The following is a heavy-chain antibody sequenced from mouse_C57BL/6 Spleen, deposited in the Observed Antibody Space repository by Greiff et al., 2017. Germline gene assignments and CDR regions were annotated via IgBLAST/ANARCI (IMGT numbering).Heavy chain of an antibody. CDR3: AKWEIDYYAMDY. CDR2: LNPNYGTT. J-gene: IGHJ4*01. D-gene: IGHD4-1*01. Sequence: VHVKQSGPELVKPGASVKISCNASGYSFTDYNMNWVTQSNGKSLQWIGVLNPNYGTTSYNQKFKGKATWTVDQSSSTAYRQLNSLTSEDSAVYYCAKWEIDYYAMDYWGQGTSVTVSS. V-gene: IGHV1-39*01. CDR1: GYSFTDYN.